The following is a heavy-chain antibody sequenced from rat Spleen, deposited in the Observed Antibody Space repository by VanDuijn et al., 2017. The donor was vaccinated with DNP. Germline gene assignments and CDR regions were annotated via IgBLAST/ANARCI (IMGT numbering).Heavy chain of an antibody. J-gene: IGHJ2*01. CDR2: ITSNGGDT. CDR3: TRETGD. D-gene: IGHD5-1*01. Sequence: EVQLVESGGDLVQPGRSLILSCVASGFTFNTYWMNWIRQVPGKGLEWVASITSNGGDTYYPDSVKGRFTISRDNARNTLYLQMNSLRSEDTATYYCTRETGDWGQGVMVTVSS. CDR1: GFTFNTYW. V-gene: IGHV5-31*01.